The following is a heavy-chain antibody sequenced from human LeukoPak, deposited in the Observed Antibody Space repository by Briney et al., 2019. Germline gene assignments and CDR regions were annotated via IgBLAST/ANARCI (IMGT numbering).Heavy chain of an antibody. CDR3: AKSKGSSSGAFDI. Sequence: GGSLRLSCAASGFTFSSYAMGWVRQAPGKGLEWVSTISGSGDTTYYADSVKGRFTISRDNSKNTLYLQMNSLRVEDTAVYYCAKSKGSSSGAFDIWGQGTMVTVSS. CDR2: ISGSGDTT. CDR1: GFTFSSYA. D-gene: IGHD2-2*01. V-gene: IGHV3-23*01. J-gene: IGHJ3*02.